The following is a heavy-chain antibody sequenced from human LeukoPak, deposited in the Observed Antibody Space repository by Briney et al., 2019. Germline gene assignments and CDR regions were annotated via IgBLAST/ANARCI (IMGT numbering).Heavy chain of an antibody. CDR3: AKNYGDYGVWYFDL. CDR2: ISSNGGST. D-gene: IGHD4-17*01. CDR1: GFTFSSYA. Sequence: GGSLRLSCAASGFTFSSYAMHWVRQAPGKGLEYVSAISSNGGSTYYANSVKGRFTISRDNSKNTPYLQMNSLRAEDTAVYYCAKNYGDYGVWYFDLWGRGTLVTVSS. J-gene: IGHJ2*01. V-gene: IGHV3-64*01.